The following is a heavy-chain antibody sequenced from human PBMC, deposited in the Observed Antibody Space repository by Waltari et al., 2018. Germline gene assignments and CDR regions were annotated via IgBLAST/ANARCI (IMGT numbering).Heavy chain of an antibody. CDR3: AKDPDGGYGDFDY. CDR2: SSGSGGST. CDR1: GFTFSSYA. J-gene: IGHJ4*02. D-gene: IGHD6-19*01. Sequence: EVQLVESGGGLVQPGGSLRLSCAASGFTFSSYAMSWVRQAPGKGLEGVSGSSGSGGSTYYADSVKGRFTISRDNSKNTLYLQMNSLRAEDTAVYYCAKDPDGGYGDFDYWGQGTLVTVSS. V-gene: IGHV3-23*04.